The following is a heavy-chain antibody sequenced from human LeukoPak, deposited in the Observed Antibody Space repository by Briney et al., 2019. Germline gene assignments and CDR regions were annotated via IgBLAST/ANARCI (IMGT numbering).Heavy chain of an antibody. CDR2: ISGSGGST. CDR1: GFTFTNYG. CDR3: AKVDGSYLNNWFDP. V-gene: IGHV3-23*01. D-gene: IGHD1-26*01. Sequence: GGSLRLSCAASGFTFTNYGMHWVRQAPGKGLEWVSAISGSGGSTYYADSVKGRFTISRDNSKNTLYLQMNSLRAEDTAVYYCAKVDGSYLNNWFDPWGQGTLVTVSS. J-gene: IGHJ5*02.